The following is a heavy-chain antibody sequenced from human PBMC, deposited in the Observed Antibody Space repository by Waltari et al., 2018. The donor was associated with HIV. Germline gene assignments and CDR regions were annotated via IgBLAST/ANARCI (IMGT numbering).Heavy chain of an antibody. J-gene: IGHJ4*02. CDR3: ARDHKYASGLPDS. V-gene: IGHV4-59*01. D-gene: IGHD3-10*01. CDR1: GGSLSYYY. Sequence: QVQLQESGPGLVKPSETLSLTCTVSGGSLSYYYWSWIRQPPGKGLEWIGYIYYSGSTAYNPSLKSRVSISVDTSKNQFSLKLSSVTAADTAVYYCARDHKYASGLPDSWGQGTLVTVSS. CDR2: IYYSGST.